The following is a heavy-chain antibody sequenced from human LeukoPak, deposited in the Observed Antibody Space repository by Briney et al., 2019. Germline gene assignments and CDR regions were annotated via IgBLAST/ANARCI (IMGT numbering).Heavy chain of an antibody. CDR3: ARGPYYYDSSGYYVDY. J-gene: IGHJ4*02. CDR1: GFTFSDHY. V-gene: IGHV3-72*01. D-gene: IGHD3-22*01. Sequence: PGGSLRLSCAASGFTFSDHYMDWVRQAPGKGLEWVGRTRKKTNSYTTEYAASVKGRFTISRDNAKNTLYLQMNSLRAEDTAVYYCARGPYYYDSSGYYVDYWGQGTLVTVSS. CDR2: TRKKTNSYTT.